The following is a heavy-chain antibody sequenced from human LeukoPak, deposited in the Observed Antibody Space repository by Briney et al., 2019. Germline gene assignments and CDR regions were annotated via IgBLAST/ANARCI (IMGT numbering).Heavy chain of an antibody. CDR3: ARDRRQLEGVGYYYYMDV. J-gene: IGHJ6*03. D-gene: IGHD6-13*01. Sequence: ASVKVSCKASGYTFTSYGISWVRQAPGQGLEWMGWISVYNGNTNYAQKLQGRVTMTTDTSTSTAYMELRSLRSDDTAVYYCARDRRQLEGVGYYYYMDVWGKGTTVTVSS. CDR1: GYTFTSYG. V-gene: IGHV1-18*01. CDR2: ISVYNGNT.